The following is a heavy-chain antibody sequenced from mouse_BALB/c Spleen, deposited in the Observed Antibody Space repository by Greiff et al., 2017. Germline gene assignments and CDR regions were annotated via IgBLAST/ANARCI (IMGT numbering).Heavy chain of an antibody. J-gene: IGHJ3*01. CDR1: GFTFSDYY. Sequence: EVMLVESGGGLVKPGGSLKLSCAASGFTFSDYYMYWVRQTPEKRLEWVATISDGGSYTYYPDSVKGRFTISRDNAKNNLYLQMSSLKSEDTAMYYCAREGNGNYDFAYWGQGTLVTVSA. CDR2: ISDGGSYT. CDR3: AREGNGNYDFAY. D-gene: IGHD2-1*01. V-gene: IGHV5-4*02.